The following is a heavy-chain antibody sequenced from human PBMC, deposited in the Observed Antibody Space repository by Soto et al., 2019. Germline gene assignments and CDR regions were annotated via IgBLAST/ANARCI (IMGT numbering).Heavy chain of an antibody. D-gene: IGHD3-10*01. CDR1: GFPFSTYW. CDR3: ARWFTYGNFDYFDY. J-gene: IGHJ4*02. V-gene: IGHV3-74*01. Sequence: GGSLRLSCAAAGFPFSTYWRHWFRQAPGKGLVWVSRINSGGGTTTYADSVKGRFTISRDNAKNTLYLQMNGLRAEDTAVYYCARWFTYGNFDYFDYWGQGTQVTVSS. CDR2: INSGGGTT.